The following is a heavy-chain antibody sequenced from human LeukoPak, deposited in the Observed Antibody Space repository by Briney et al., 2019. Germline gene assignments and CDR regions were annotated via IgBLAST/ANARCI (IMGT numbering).Heavy chain of an antibody. CDR3: AKDWRRVTATSLDY. V-gene: IGHV3-23*01. J-gene: IGHJ4*02. CDR1: GFSFSSYA. Sequence: GGSLRLSCAASGFSFSSYAMNWVRQAPGKGLEWVSVISGSGDSTYHADSVKGRFTISRDNSKNTLYLQMNSLRAEDTAVYYCAKDWRRVTATSLDYWGQGTLVTVSS. CDR2: ISGSGDST. D-gene: IGHD2-21*02.